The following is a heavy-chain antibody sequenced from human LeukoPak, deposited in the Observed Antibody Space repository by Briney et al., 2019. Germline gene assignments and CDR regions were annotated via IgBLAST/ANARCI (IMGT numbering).Heavy chain of an antibody. CDR1: GFTFSSYS. J-gene: IGHJ4*02. Sequence: GGSLRLSCAASGFTFSSYSMNWVRQAPGKGLEWVSSISSSSSYIYYADSVKGRFTISRDNAKDSLYLQMNSLRAEDTAVYYCARVLVDYYDSSGTYYFDYWGQGTLVTVSS. D-gene: IGHD3-22*01. CDR2: ISSSSSYI. CDR3: ARVLVDYYDSSGTYYFDY. V-gene: IGHV3-21*01.